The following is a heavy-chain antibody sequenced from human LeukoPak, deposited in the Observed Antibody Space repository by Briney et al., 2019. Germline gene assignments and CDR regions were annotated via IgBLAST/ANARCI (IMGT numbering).Heavy chain of an antibody. V-gene: IGHV4-31*03. CDR2: IFYSGST. Sequence: SETLSLTCTVCGGSISSGGYYWSWIRQHPGKGLKWIGYIFYSGSTYYNPSLKSRVTISVDTSKNQFSLKLSSVTAADTAVYYCALSSSTSDRFDYWGPGTLVTVSS. CDR3: ALSSSTSDRFDY. CDR1: GGSISSGGYY. D-gene: IGHD2/OR15-2a*01. J-gene: IGHJ4*02.